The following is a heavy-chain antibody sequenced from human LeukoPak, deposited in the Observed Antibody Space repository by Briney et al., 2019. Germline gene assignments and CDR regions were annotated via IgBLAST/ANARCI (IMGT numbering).Heavy chain of an antibody. Sequence: GGSLRLSCATSGFTFSNYFMSWVRQAPGKGLEWVSAISESGSDTYHADSVKGRFTISRDSSKNTLYLQMNGLRVEDTAVYHCAKSRSVAAGFDVWGHGTMVTVSS. CDR3: AKSRSVAAGFDV. D-gene: IGHD6-19*01. V-gene: IGHV3-23*01. CDR2: ISESGSDT. CDR1: GFTFSNYF. J-gene: IGHJ3*01.